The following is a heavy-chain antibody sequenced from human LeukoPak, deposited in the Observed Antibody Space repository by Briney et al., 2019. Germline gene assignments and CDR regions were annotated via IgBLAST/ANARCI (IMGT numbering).Heavy chain of an antibody. CDR3: ARLNYGSGSYPSLFDY. J-gene: IGHJ4*02. CDR2: ISPNSGGT. D-gene: IGHD3-10*01. CDR1: GYTFTVYY. Sequence: GASVTVSFKASGYTFTVYYMHWVRQAPGLGLELMGWISPNSGGTNYSQKVQGRVSITRDTDISTAYMELSRLRSDDTAVYYCARLNYGSGSYPSLFDYWGQGTLVTVSS. V-gene: IGHV1-2*02.